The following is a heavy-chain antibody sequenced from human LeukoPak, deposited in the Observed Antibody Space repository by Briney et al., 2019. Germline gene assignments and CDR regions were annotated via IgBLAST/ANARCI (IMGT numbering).Heavy chain of an antibody. CDR1: GFTFSSYW. CDR2: INSDGSST. V-gene: IGHV3-74*01. CDR3: ARDGWGDYYDSSGYDGGNAFDI. Sequence: PGGSLRLSCAASGFTFSSYWMHWVRQAPGKGLVWVSRINSDGSSTSYADSVKGRFTISRDNAKNTLYLQMNSLRAEDTAVYYCARDGWGDYYDSSGYDGGNAFDIWGQGTMVTVSS. D-gene: IGHD3-22*01. J-gene: IGHJ3*02.